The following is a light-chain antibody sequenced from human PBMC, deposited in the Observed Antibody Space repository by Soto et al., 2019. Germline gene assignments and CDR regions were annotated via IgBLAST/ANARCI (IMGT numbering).Light chain of an antibody. Sequence: DIQMTQSPSTLSASVGDRVTITCRGSQSVNTWLAWYQQKPGKAPKLLIYKASNLEGGVPLRFSGSGSGTEFTLTIGSLQPDDFATYYCQQYNSFPPAFGQGTKVDIK. J-gene: IGKJ1*01. CDR1: QSVNTW. CDR2: KAS. V-gene: IGKV1-5*03. CDR3: QQYNSFPPA.